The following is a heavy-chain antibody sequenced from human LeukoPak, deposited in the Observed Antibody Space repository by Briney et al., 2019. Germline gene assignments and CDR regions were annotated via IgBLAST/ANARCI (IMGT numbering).Heavy chain of an antibody. D-gene: IGHD5-12*01. Sequence: GGSLRLSCAASGFTFSSYSMNWVRQAPGKGLEWVSSISSSSSYIYYADSVKGRFTISRDNAKNSLYLQMNSLRAEDTAVYYCARELGLRWSLYYYYGMDVWGQGTTVTVSS. CDR3: ARELGLRWSLYYYYGMDV. V-gene: IGHV3-21*01. CDR1: GFTFSSYS. CDR2: ISSSSSYI. J-gene: IGHJ6*02.